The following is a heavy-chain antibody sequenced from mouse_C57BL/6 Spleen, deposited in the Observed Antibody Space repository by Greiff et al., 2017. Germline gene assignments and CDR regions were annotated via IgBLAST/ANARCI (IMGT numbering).Heavy chain of an antibody. D-gene: IGHD1-1*01. J-gene: IGHJ3*01. Sequence: EVQLQQSGPELVKPGASVKISCKASGYSFTDYKMNWVKQSHGKSLEWIGVIYPNDGPTSYNQKFKGKATLTVDQSSSTAYMQLNSLTSEYSAVYYCARRGYGSSYPWFAYWGQGTLVTVSA. V-gene: IGHV1-39*01. CDR3: ARRGYGSSYPWFAY. CDR1: GYSFTDYK. CDR2: IYPNDGPT.